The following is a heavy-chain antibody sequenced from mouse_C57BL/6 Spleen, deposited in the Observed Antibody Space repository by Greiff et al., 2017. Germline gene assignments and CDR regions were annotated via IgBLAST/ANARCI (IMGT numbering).Heavy chain of an antibody. CDR3: ARRPPRYYFDD. D-gene: IGHD6-1*01. Sequence: VQLQQPGAELVMPGASVKLSCKASGYTFTSYWMHWVKQRPGQGLEWIGEIDPSDSYTNYNQKFKGKSTLTVDKSSSTAYMQLSSLTSEDSAVYYCARRPPRYYFDDWGQGTTLTVSS. CDR1: GYTFTSYW. V-gene: IGHV1-69*01. CDR2: IDPSDSYT. J-gene: IGHJ2*01.